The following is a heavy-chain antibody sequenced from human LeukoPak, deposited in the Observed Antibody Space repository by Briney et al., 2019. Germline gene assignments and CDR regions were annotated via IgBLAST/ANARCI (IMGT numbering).Heavy chain of an antibody. CDR1: GYTFTSCD. CDR3: AILMVVTVGTKKKRPNYFDY. D-gene: IGHD4/OR15-4a*01. CDR2: MNPNSGNT. J-gene: IGHJ4*02. V-gene: IGHV1-8*01. Sequence: ASVKVSCKASGYTFTSCDINWVRQATGQGLEWMGWMNPNSGNTGHAQKFQGRVTMTRNTSISTAYMELSSLRSEDTAVYYCAILMVVTVGTKKKRPNYFDYWGQGTLVTVSS.